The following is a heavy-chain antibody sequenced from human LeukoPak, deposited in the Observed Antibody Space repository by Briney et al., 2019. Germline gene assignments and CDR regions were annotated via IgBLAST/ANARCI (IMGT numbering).Heavy chain of an antibody. V-gene: IGHV1-18*01. Sequence: GASVKVSCKASGYTFNKYGISWVRQAPGQGLEWMGWISAYNGNTNYAQKLQGRVTMTTDTSTSTAYMELRSLRSDDTAVYYCARVLANLDILYFDLWGRGTLVTVSS. D-gene: IGHD2-2*03. CDR1: GYTFNKYG. J-gene: IGHJ2*01. CDR3: ARVLANLDILYFDL. CDR2: ISAYNGNT.